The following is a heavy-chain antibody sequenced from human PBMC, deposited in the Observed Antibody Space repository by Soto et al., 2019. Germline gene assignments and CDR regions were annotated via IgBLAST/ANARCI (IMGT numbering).Heavy chain of an antibody. D-gene: IGHD6-19*01. Sequence: QVQLMESGGGVVQPGRSLRLTCAASGFIFSRYAMHWVRQAPGKGLEWVAVISYDGSDKYYADSVKGRFAISRDQSKNTLYLEMTSLRPDDTAVYYCAKSTELIPVPGLIDYWGQGTMVSVYS. V-gene: IGHV3-30*18. CDR3: AKSTELIPVPGLIDY. CDR1: GFIFSRYA. J-gene: IGHJ4*02. CDR2: ISYDGSDK.